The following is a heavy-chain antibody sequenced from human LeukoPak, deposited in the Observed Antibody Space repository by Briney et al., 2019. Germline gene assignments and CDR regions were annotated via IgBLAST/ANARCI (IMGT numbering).Heavy chain of an antibody. V-gene: IGHV4-38-2*02. J-gene: IGHJ4*02. CDR1: GGSISSYY. Sequence: SETLSLTCTVSGGSISSYYWGWIRQPPGKGLEWIGSIYHSGSTYYNPSLKSRVTISVDTSKNQFSLKLSSVTAADTAVYYCARLNDFWEDYWGQGTLVTVSS. CDR3: ARLNDFWEDY. CDR2: IYHSGST. D-gene: IGHD3-3*01.